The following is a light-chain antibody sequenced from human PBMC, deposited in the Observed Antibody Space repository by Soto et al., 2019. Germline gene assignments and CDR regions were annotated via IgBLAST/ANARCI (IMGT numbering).Light chain of an antibody. V-gene: IGKV1-9*01. CDR2: DAS. J-gene: IGKJ1*01. CDR3: QQYETFSGT. CDR1: QGISSY. Sequence: DIQLTQSPSFLSACAGDRVTITCRASQGISSYLAWYQQKPGEAPKLLIYDASALPRGVPSRFSGSGSGTKFTLTIASLQPDDFATYYCQQYETFSGTFGPGTKVDI.